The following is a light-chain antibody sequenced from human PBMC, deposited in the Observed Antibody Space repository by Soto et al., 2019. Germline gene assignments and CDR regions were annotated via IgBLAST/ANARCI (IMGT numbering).Light chain of an antibody. Sequence: IVLTQSPGTLSLSPWERATLSCRASQSVSSNLAWYQQKPGQAPRLLIYGASTRATGIPARFSGSGSGTEFTLTISSLQSEDFAVYYCQQYGSSGTFGQGTKVDIK. J-gene: IGKJ1*01. CDR2: GAS. CDR1: QSVSSN. CDR3: QQYGSSGT. V-gene: IGKV3D-15*01.